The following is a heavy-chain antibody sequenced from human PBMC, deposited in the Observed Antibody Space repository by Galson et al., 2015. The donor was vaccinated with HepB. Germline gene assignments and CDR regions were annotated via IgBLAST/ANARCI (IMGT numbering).Heavy chain of an antibody. J-gene: IGHJ3*02. CDR3: ARQRAPPGYYDFWSGESPRGAFDI. CDR2: ISYDGSNK. V-gene: IGHV3-30-3*01. Sequence: SLRLSCAASGFTFSSYAMHWVRQAPGKGLEWVAVISYDGSNKYYADSVKGRFTISRDNSKNTLYLQMNSLRAEDTAVYYCARQRAPPGYYDFWSGESPRGAFDIWGQGTMVTVSS. CDR1: GFTFSSYA. D-gene: IGHD3-3*01.